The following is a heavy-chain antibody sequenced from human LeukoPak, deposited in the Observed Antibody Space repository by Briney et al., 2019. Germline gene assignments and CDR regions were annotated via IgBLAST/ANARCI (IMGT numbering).Heavy chain of an antibody. CDR1: GGTFSSYA. CDR3: ARAPMGTAAFH. V-gene: IGHV1-69*04. Sequence: VASVKVSCKASGGTFSSYAISWVRQAPGQGLEWMGRIIPILGIANYAQKFQGRVTITADKSTSTAYMELSSLTSDDTAFYYCARAPMGTAAFHWGQGTLVTVSS. D-gene: IGHD2-2*01. CDR2: IIPILGIA. J-gene: IGHJ4*02.